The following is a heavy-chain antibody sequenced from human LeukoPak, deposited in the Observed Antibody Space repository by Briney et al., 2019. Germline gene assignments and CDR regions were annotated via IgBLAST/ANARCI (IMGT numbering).Heavy chain of an antibody. J-gene: IGHJ4*02. V-gene: IGHV3-73*01. CDR1: GLTFSGSA. CDR3: HPPPDYSDY. Sequence: GGSLRLSCAASGLTFSGSAIHWVRQAPGKGLEWVGRIRSKANNYATAYGASVKGRFTISRDDSKNTAYLQMNSLKTEDTAVYYCHPPPDYSDYWGQGTLVTVFS. CDR2: IRSKANNYAT.